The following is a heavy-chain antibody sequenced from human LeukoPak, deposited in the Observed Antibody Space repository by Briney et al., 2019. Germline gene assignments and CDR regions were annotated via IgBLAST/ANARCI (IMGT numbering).Heavy chain of an antibody. J-gene: IGHJ4*02. CDR2: FSGASST. Sequence: GGSLRLACAASGFTFSSYAMSWVRQAPGKGLEWVSTFSGASSTSYADAVKGRVTISRDDSKNTLYLQLNSLRAEDTAVYYCAKLKQWQPQRYFFEYWGQGALVTVAS. V-gene: IGHV3-23*01. D-gene: IGHD6-19*01. CDR1: GFTFSSYA. CDR3: AKLKQWQPQRYFFEY.